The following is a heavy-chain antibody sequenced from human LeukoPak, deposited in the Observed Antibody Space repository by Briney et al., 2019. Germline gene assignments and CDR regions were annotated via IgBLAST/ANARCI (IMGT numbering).Heavy chain of an antibody. V-gene: IGHV3-33*01. CDR1: GFTFSSYG. CDR3: ARQPFSISSGWSNYYYYYMDV. J-gene: IGHJ6*03. CDR2: IWYDGSNK. Sequence: GRSLRLPCAASGFTFSSYGMHWVRQAPGKGLEWVAVIWYDGSNKYYADSVKGRFTISRDNSKNTLYLQMNSLRAEDTAVYYCARQPFSISSGWSNYYYYYMDVWGKGTTVTVSS. D-gene: IGHD6-19*01.